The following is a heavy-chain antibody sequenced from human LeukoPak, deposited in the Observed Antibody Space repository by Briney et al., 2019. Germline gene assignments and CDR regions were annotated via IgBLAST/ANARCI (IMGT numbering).Heavy chain of an antibody. J-gene: IGHJ4*02. CDR2: ISSSSSYI. Sequence: GGSLRLSCAASGFTFSSYSMNWVRQAPGKGLEWVSSISSSSSYIYYADSVKGRFTISRDNAKNSLYLQMNSLRAEDTAVYYCARAGASQSGYDYVGTFDYWGQGTLVTVSS. CDR3: ARAGASQSGYDYVGTFDY. CDR1: GFTFSSYS. D-gene: IGHD5-12*01. V-gene: IGHV3-21*01.